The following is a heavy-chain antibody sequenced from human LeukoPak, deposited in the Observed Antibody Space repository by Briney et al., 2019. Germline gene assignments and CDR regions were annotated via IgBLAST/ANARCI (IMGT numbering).Heavy chain of an antibody. CDR1: GFTFSDYY. J-gene: IGHJ4*02. Sequence: GGSLRLSCAASGFTFSDYYMTWIRQAAGNGLEWVSYISSSGSTINYADSVRGRITISRDNAKNSLYLEMNRLRAEDTAVYYCGRGYSNGPAIDSWGQGALVTVSS. D-gene: IGHD5-18*01. V-gene: IGHV3-11*04. CDR2: ISSSGSTI. CDR3: GRGYSNGPAIDS.